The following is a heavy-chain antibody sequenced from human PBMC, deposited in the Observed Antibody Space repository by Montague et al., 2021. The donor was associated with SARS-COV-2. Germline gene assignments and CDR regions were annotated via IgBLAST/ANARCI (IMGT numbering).Heavy chain of an antibody. CDR3: ARGTAYDHVYY. CDR2: THYSGTT. CDR1: SGSLSGYY. J-gene: IGHJ4*02. Sequence: SETLSLTCTASSGSLSGYYWNWNRQPPGKGLEWIGFTHYSGTTKYNPSLKSRLNMSLDTSKNQFSLTLNSVTAADTAIYYCARGTAYDHVYYWGQGAPVTVAS. D-gene: IGHD2-8*02. V-gene: IGHV4-59*12.